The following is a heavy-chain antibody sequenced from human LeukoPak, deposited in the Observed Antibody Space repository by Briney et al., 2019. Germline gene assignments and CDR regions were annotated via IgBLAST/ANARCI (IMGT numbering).Heavy chain of an antibody. Sequence: ASETLSLTCAVYGGSFSGYYWSWIRQPPGKGLEWIGEINHSGSTNYNPSLKSRVTISVDTSKNQFSLKLSSVTAADTAVYYCARLTMVRGVIVLADVWGKGTTVTVSS. CDR2: INHSGST. CDR1: GGSFSGYY. V-gene: IGHV4-34*01. J-gene: IGHJ6*04. D-gene: IGHD3-10*01. CDR3: ARLTMVRGVIVLADV.